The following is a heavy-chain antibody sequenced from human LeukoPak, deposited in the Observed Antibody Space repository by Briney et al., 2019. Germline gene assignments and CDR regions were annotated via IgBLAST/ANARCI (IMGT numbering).Heavy chain of an antibody. V-gene: IGHV4-59*12. CDR2: IYHSGST. D-gene: IGHD5-18*01. J-gene: IGHJ4*02. Sequence: PSETLSLTCTVSGGSISSYYWSWIRQPPGKGLEWIGYIYHSGSTYYNPSLKSRVTISVDRSKNQFSLRLSSVTAADTAVYYCARATWIQLWLSVDWGQGTLVTVSS. CDR1: GGSISSYY. CDR3: ARATWIQLWLSVD.